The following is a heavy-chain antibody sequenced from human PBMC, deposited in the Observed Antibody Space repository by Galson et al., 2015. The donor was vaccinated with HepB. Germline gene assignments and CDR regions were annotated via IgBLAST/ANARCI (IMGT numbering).Heavy chain of an antibody. CDR1: GFTVSSNY. CDR3: ARGRGYNWNDVFQYYYYYGMDV. CDR2: IYTGGRT. Sequence: SLRLSCAASGFTVSSNYMSWVRQAPGKGLEWVSLIYTGGRTYYADSVKGRFTISRDNSKNTLYLQMNSLRAEDTAVYYCARGRGYNWNDVFQYYYYYGMDVWGQGTTITDSS. D-gene: IGHD1-20*01. V-gene: IGHV3-53*01. J-gene: IGHJ6*02.